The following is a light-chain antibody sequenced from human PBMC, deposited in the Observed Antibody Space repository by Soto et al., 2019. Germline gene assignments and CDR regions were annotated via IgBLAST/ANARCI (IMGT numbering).Light chain of an antibody. V-gene: IGKV1-5*01. J-gene: IGKJ1*01. CDR2: HAS. CDR3: QQYNSYS. CDR1: QSISNW. Sequence: DIQMTQSPSTLPASVGDRFTITCRASQSISNWLAWYQQEPGTAPKVLIYHASNLQSGVPSRFSGSGSGTEFTLTISSLQPDDFATYYCQQYNSYSFGQGTKVDI.